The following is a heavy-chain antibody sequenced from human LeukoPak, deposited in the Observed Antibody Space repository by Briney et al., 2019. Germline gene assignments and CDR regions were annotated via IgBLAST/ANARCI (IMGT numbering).Heavy chain of an antibody. CDR1: GFTFSNAW. Sequence: GGSLRLSCAASGFTFSNAWMSWVRQAPGKGLEWVGRIKSKTDGGTTDYAAPVKGRFTISRDDSKNTLYLQMNSLKTEDTAVYYCTTDDGSPRIAVAGIDFDYWGQGTLVTVSS. CDR2: IKSKTDGGTT. D-gene: IGHD6-19*01. J-gene: IGHJ4*02. CDR3: TTDDGSPRIAVAGIDFDY. V-gene: IGHV3-15*01.